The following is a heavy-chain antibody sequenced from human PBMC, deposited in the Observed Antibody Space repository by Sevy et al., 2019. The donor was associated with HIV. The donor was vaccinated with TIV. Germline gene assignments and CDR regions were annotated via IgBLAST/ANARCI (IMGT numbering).Heavy chain of an antibody. J-gene: IGHJ4*02. CDR1: GFTFSSYG. V-gene: IGHV3-30*18. CDR2: ISYDGSNK. CDR3: AKDSSGYYLGVDY. Sequence: GGSLRLSCAASGFTFSSYGMHWVRQAPGKGLEWVEVISYDGSNKYYADSVKGRFTISRDNSKNTLYLQMNSLRAEDTAVYYCAKDSSGYYLGVDYWGQGTLVTVSS. D-gene: IGHD3-22*01.